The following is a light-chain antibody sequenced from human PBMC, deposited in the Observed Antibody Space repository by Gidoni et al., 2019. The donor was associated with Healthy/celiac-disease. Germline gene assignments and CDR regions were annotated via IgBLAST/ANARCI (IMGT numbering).Light chain of an antibody. CDR2: AAS. V-gene: IGKV1-39*01. J-gene: IGKJ4*01. CDR1: QSISSY. CDR3: QQSYSTRGT. Sequence: DIQMTQSPSSLSASAGDRVTITCRASQSISSYLNWYQQKPGKAPKLLIYAASSLQSGVPSRFSGSGSGTDFTLTISSLQPEDFATYYCQQSYSTRGTFGGGTKVEIK.